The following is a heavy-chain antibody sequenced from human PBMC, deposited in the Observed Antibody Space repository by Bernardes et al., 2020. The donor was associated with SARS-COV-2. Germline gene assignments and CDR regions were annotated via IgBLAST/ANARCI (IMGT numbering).Heavy chain of an antibody. V-gene: IGHV3-20*01. CDR2: IKRNGGST. CDR3: VRGYYDGPFDN. J-gene: IGHJ4*02. D-gene: IGHD3-3*01. Sequence: GSLRLSCGASGFKFDDYGMSWVRQSPGKGLQWVSGIKRNGGSTGYADFVQGRFTISRDNAKNSLYLQMNSLSAEDTALYHCVRGYYDGPFDNWGQGTLVTVSS. CDR1: GFKFDDYG.